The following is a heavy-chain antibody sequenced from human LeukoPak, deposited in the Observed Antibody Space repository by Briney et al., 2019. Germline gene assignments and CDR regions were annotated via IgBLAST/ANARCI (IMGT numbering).Heavy chain of an antibody. Sequence: SETLSLTCTVSGGSISSGGYYWSWIRQHPGKGLEWIGYIYYSGSTYYNPSLKSRVTISVDTSKNQFSLKLSSVTAADTAVYYCARQEYYYDSSGYTLDAFDIWGQGTMVTVSS. CDR2: IYYSGST. V-gene: IGHV4-31*03. CDR1: GGSISSGGYY. CDR3: ARQEYYYDSSGYTLDAFDI. J-gene: IGHJ3*02. D-gene: IGHD3-22*01.